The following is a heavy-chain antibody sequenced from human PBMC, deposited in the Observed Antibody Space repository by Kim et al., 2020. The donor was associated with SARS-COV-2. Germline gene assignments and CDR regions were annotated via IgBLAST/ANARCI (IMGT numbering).Heavy chain of an antibody. CDR1: GFTFSSYW. CDR2: LNADGSST. J-gene: IGHJ4*02. V-gene: IGHV3-74*01. CDR3: ARDAWNSIDN. D-gene: IGHD1-1*01. Sequence: GGSLRLSCAASGFTFSSYWMHWVRQIPGKGLVWVSRLNADGSSTTYADSVKGRFTISRDNAKNTLYLQMNSLRAEDTAVYYCARDAWNSIDNWGQGTLVTVSS.